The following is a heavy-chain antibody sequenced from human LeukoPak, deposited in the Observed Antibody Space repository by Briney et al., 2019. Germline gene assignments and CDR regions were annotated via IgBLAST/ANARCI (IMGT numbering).Heavy chain of an antibody. V-gene: IGHV4-34*01. J-gene: IGHJ4*02. CDR2: INHSGST. D-gene: IGHD6-19*01. Sequence: SETLSLTCAVYGGSFSGYYWSWIRQPPGKGLEWIGEINHSGSTNYNPSLKSRVTISVDTSKNQFSLKLSSVTAADTAVYYCARHRGSGWYENFDYWGQGTLVTVSS. CDR3: ARHRGSGWYENFDY. CDR1: GGSFSGYY.